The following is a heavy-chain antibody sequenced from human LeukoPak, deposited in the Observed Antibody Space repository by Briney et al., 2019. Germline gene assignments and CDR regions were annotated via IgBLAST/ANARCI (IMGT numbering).Heavy chain of an antibody. Sequence: KPSETLSLTCAVYGGSFSGYYWSWIRQPPGKGLEWIGEINHSGSTNYNPSLKSRVTISVDTSKNQFSLKLSSVTAADKAVYYCARGDYGGSGYWGQGTLVTVSS. CDR2: INHSGST. CDR3: ARGDYGGSGY. V-gene: IGHV4-34*01. J-gene: IGHJ4*02. D-gene: IGHD4-17*01. CDR1: GGSFSGYY.